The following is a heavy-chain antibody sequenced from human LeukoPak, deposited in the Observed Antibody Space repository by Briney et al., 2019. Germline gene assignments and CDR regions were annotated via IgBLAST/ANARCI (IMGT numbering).Heavy chain of an antibody. V-gene: IGHV4-34*01. D-gene: IGHD3-10*01. CDR1: GGSFSGYY. J-gene: IGHJ6*03. CDR3: ARGRGSGSYYYYYYYMVV. CDR2: INHSGST. Sequence: PSETLSLTCAVYGGSFSGYYWSWIRQPPGKGLEWIGEINHSGSTNYNPSLKSRVTISVDTSKNQFSLKLSSVTAADTAVYYCARGRGSGSYYYYYYYMVVWGKGTTVTVSS.